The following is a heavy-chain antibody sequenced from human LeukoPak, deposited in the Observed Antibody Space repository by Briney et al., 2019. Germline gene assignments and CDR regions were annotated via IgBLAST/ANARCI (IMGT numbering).Heavy chain of an antibody. V-gene: IGHV3-74*01. CDR2: INSDGSST. CDR1: VFTFRRFW. CDR3: ARLYGGYGDYYFDY. J-gene: IGHJ4*02. D-gene: IGHD4-17*01. Sequence: GGSLRLSCAASVFTFRRFWMHWVRQAPGKGLVWVSRINSDGSSTSYADTVKGRVTLSRDNAQNTLCLQMNSLRAEDTAVYYCARLYGGYGDYYFDYWGQGALVTVSS.